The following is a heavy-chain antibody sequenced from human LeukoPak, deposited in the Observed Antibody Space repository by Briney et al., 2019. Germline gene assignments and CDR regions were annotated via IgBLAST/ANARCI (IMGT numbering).Heavy chain of an antibody. V-gene: IGHV3-21*01. D-gene: IGHD2-2*01. CDR3: AREESTGYCSSTSCSTDAFDI. J-gene: IGHJ3*02. CDR1: GFTFSSYS. CDR2: ISGTGAYI. Sequence: GGSLRLSCAASGFTFSSYSMNWVRQAPGKGLEWVSSISGTGAYIYYADSVKGRFTISRDNAKNSLYLQMNSLRAEDTAMYYCAREESTGYCSSTSCSTDAFDIWGQGTIVTVSS.